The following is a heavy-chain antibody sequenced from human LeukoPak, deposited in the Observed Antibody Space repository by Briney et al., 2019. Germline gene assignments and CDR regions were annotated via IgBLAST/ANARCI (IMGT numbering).Heavy chain of an antibody. CDR1: GGSINSGSYY. J-gene: IGHJ4*02. CDR2: IYTSGST. Sequence: SQTLSLTCTVSGGSINSGSYYWSWIRQPAGKGLEWIGRIYTSGSTNYNPSLKSRVTISVDTSKNQFSLKLSSVTAADTAVYYCARGITMVRGVISFDYWGQGTLVTVSS. V-gene: IGHV4-61*02. CDR3: ARGITMVRGVISFDY. D-gene: IGHD3-10*01.